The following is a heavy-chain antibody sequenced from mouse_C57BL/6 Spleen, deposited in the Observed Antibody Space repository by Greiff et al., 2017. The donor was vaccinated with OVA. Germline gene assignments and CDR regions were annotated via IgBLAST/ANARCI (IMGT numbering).Heavy chain of an antibody. V-gene: IGHV1-54*01. CDR3: ARDWDGDD. D-gene: IGHD4-1*01. Sequence: VQLQQSGAELVRPGTSVKVSCKASGYAFTNYLIEWVKQRPGQGLEWIGVINPGSGGTNYNEKFKGKATLTADKSSSTAYMQLSSLTAEDSAVYFCARDWDGDDWGQGTTRTVSS. CDR2: INPGSGGT. CDR1: GYAFTNYL. J-gene: IGHJ2*01.